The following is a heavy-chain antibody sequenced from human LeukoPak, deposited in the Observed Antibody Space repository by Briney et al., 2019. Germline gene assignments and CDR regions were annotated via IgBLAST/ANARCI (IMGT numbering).Heavy chain of an antibody. Sequence: GASVKVSRKASGGTCSSYAISWVRQAPGQGLEWMGGIIPIFGTANYAQKFHGRVTITADESTSTAYMELSSLRSEDTAVYYCARGGGLSSGRFDPWGQGTLVTVSS. V-gene: IGHV1-69*13. CDR1: GGTCSSYA. CDR2: IIPIFGTA. D-gene: IGHD6-19*01. J-gene: IGHJ5*02. CDR3: ARGGGLSSGRFDP.